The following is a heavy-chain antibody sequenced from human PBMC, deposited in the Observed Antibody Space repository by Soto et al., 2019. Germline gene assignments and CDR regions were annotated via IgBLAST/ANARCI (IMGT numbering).Heavy chain of an antibody. J-gene: IGHJ6*02. Sequence: QVQLVQSGAEVKKPGSSVKVSCNASGGTFSSYAISWVRQAPGQGLEWMGGIIPIFGTANYAQKFQGRVTITADKSTSTVYMELSSLRSEYTAVYYCARDPDYYDCSGYGNVGGMDVWGQGTTVTVSS. CDR1: GGTFSSYA. D-gene: IGHD3-22*01. CDR3: ARDPDYYDCSGYGNVGGMDV. CDR2: IIPIFGTA. V-gene: IGHV1-69*06.